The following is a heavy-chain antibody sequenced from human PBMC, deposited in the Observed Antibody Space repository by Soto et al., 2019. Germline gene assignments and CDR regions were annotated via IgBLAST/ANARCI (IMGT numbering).Heavy chain of an antibody. J-gene: IGHJ5*02. CDR1: GGSISSYY. CDR2: IDYSGST. CDR3: ARDRVTGPTWLYL. V-gene: IGHV4-59*01. Sequence: QVQLQESGPGLVKPSETLSLTCTVSGGSISSYYWSWIRQPPGKGLEWIGYIDYSGSTNYNPSLKSRSTISVNTYKNPFSLKLSSVTAADTAVYYCARDRVTGPTWLYLWGQGTLVTVSS. D-gene: IGHD1-7*01.